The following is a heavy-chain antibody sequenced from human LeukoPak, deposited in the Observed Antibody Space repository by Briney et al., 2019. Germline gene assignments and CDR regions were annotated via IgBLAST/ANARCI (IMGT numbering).Heavy chain of an antibody. CDR1: GFTFSSYW. CDR3: ANGYGPRFDY. V-gene: IGHV3-23*01. CDR2: ISGSGGST. Sequence: PGGSLRLSRAASGFTFSSYWMHWVRQAPGKGLEWVPSISGSGGSTYYADSVKGRFTISRDNSKNTLYLQMNSLRAEDTAVYYCANGYGPRFDYWGQGTLVTVSS. J-gene: IGHJ4*02. D-gene: IGHD4-17*01.